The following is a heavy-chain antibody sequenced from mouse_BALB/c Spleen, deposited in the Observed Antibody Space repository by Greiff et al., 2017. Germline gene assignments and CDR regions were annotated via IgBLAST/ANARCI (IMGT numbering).Heavy chain of an antibody. CDR1: GYTFTSYW. Sequence: VQLQQSGAELAKPGASVKMSCKASGYTFTSYWMHWVKQRPGQGLEWIGYINPSTGYTEYNQKFKDKATLTADKSSSTAYMQLSSLTSEDSAVYYCAREITTVVATDWGQGTLVTVSA. J-gene: IGHJ3*01. D-gene: IGHD1-1*01. CDR2: INPSTGYT. CDR3: AREITTVVATD. V-gene: IGHV1-7*01.